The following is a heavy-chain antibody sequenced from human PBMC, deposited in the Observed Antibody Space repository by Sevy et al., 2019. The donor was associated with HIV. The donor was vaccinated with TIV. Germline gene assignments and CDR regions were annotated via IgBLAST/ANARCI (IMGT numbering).Heavy chain of an antibody. J-gene: IGHJ5*02. D-gene: IGHD3-10*01. CDR2: IKQDGSEK. CDR3: ARAIWFGNVQWWFDP. CDR1: GFTFSSYW. V-gene: IGHV3-7*01. Sequence: GGSLRLSCAASGFTFSSYWMSWVRQAPGKGLEWVANIKQDGSEKYYVDSVKGRFTISRDNAKNSLYLQMNSLRAEYTAVYYCARAIWFGNVQWWFDPWGQGTLVTVSS.